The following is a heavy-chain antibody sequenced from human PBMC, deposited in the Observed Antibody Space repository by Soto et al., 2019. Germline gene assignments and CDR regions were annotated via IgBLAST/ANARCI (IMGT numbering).Heavy chain of an antibody. CDR1: GFTFSSYW. CDR2: IKQDGSEK. J-gene: IGHJ3*02. D-gene: IGHD6-19*01. CDR3: ARVTVAGPNAFDI. Sequence: GGSLRLSCAASGFTFSSYWMSWVRQAPGEGLEWVANIKQDGSEKYYVDSVKGRFTISRDNAKNSLYLQMNSLRAEDTAVYYCARVTVAGPNAFDIWGQGTMVTVSS. V-gene: IGHV3-7*01.